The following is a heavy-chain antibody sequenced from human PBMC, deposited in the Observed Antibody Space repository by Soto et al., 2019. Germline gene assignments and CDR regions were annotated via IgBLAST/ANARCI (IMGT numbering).Heavy chain of an antibody. V-gene: IGHV3-21*03. Sequence: GGSLRLSCAASGLTFSSYSMNWVRQAPGRGLEWVSSISSTSSYIYYADSVKGRFTISRDNSKNTLYLQMNSLRAGDTAVYYSAKHAAAAAPDYWGQGTLVTVSS. J-gene: IGHJ4*02. CDR3: AKHAAAAAPDY. CDR2: ISSTSSYI. CDR1: GLTFSSYS. D-gene: IGHD6-13*01.